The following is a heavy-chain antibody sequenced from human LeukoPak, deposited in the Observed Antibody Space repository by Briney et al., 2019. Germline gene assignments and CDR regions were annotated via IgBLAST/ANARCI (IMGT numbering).Heavy chain of an antibody. V-gene: IGHV1-18*01. CDR2: ISGYNGDT. Sequence: GASVKVSCKSSGYTFTSYEVNWVRQAPGHGLEWMGWISGYNGDTNYAQKFQGRVTMTTDTSTNTAYMDLRRLRSDGTAVYYCARDSGWGGYYFDYWGQGTLVTVSS. D-gene: IGHD6-19*01. J-gene: IGHJ4*02. CDR1: GYTFTSYE. CDR3: ARDSGWGGYYFDY.